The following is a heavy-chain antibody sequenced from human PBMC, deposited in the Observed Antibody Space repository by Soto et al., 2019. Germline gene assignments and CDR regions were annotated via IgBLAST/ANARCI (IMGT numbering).Heavy chain of an antibody. CDR2: ISYDGSNK. D-gene: IGHD2-2*02. Sequence: LRLSCAASGFTFRSYGMHWVRQAPGKVLGWVAVISYDGSNKYYADSVKGRFTISRDNSKNKLYLQMNRLRAEDTAVYYCAAYCYTMTCTHFHGYSWGQGTQVT. CDR1: GFTFRSYG. V-gene: IGHV3-30*03. CDR3: AAYCYTMTCTHFHGYS. J-gene: IGHJ5*02.